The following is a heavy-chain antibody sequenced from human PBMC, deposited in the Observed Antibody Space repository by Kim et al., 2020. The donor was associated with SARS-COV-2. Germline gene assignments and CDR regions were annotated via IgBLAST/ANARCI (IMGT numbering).Heavy chain of an antibody. CDR2: INSDGSST. J-gene: IGHJ4*02. CDR3: ARGARQGQQLVAY. V-gene: IGHV3-74*01. CDR1: GFTFSSYW. Sequence: GGSLRLSCAASGFTFSSYWMHWVRQAPGKALVWVSRINSDGSSTSYADSVKGRFTISRDNAKNTLYLQMNSLRAEDTAVYYCARGARQGQQLVAYWGQGTLVTVSS. D-gene: IGHD6-13*01.